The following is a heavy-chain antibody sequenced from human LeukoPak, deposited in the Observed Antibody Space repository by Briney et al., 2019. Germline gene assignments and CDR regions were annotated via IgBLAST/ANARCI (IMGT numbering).Heavy chain of an antibody. V-gene: IGHV3-23*01. D-gene: IGHD3-10*01. Sequence: PGGSLRLSCAASEFSFIRYAMVCVRQAPGKGLEWVSTIGSSGATFYPDSVRGRFTISRDSSMNTLYLQINSLRAEDTAVYYCASRGKYYFDYWGQGTLVTVSS. J-gene: IGHJ4*02. CDR3: ASRGKYYFDY. CDR1: EFSFIRYA. CDR2: IGSSGAT.